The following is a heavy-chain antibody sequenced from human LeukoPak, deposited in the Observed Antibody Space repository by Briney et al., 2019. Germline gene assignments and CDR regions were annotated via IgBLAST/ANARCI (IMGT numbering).Heavy chain of an antibody. CDR3: AKDLYCSSTSCRLRYYYGMDV. CDR1: GFTFSSYG. D-gene: IGHD2-2*01. Sequence: PGGSLRLSCAASGFTFSSYGMHWVRQAPGKGLEWVAVISYDGSNKYYADSVKGRFTISRDNSKNTLYLQMNSLRAEDTAVYYCAKDLYCSSTSCRLRYYYGMDVWGQGTTVTVSS. J-gene: IGHJ6*02. V-gene: IGHV3-30*18. CDR2: ISYDGSNK.